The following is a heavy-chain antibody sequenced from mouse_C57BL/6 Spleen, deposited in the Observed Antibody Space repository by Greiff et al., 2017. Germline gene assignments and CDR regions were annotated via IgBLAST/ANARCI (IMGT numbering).Heavy chain of an antibody. CDR1: GYTFTSYW. CDR3: ARDSSGYS. Sequence: VQLQQSGAELAKPGASVKLSCKASGYTFTSYWMHWVKQRPGQGLEWIGYINPSSGYTKYNQKFKDKAPLTAYKSSSTAYMQLSSLTYEDSAVYYCARDSSGYSWGQGTTLTVSS. V-gene: IGHV1-7*01. D-gene: IGHD3-2*02. J-gene: IGHJ2*01. CDR2: INPSSGYT.